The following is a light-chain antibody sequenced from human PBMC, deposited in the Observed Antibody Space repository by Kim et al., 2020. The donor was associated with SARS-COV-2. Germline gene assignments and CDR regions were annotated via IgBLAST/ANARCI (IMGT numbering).Light chain of an antibody. J-gene: IGLJ2*01. V-gene: IGLV3-1*01. CDR3: QAWDSRVV. CDR2: QDS. Sequence: VSGSPRQTASITCYGDKFGDKYACWYQQTPGQSPVLVIYQDSKRPSGIPERFSGSNSGNTATLTISGTQAMDEADYYCQAWDSRVVFGGGTKLTVL. CDR1: KFGDKY.